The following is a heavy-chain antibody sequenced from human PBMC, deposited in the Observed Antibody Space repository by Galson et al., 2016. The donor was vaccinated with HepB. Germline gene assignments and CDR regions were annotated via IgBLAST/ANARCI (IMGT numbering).Heavy chain of an antibody. V-gene: IGHV3-74*03. CDR2: INRDGSGT. CDR3: ARGGTPSGLEI. D-gene: IGHD3-16*01. J-gene: IGHJ3*02. Sequence: SLRLSCADSESTFGNHWVYWVRQAPGKGLVWVSKINRDGSGTAYADSVKGRFTISRDNAKNTLYLQMNSLRDEDTALYYCARGGTPSGLEIWGQGTMVTVSS. CDR1: ESTFGNHW.